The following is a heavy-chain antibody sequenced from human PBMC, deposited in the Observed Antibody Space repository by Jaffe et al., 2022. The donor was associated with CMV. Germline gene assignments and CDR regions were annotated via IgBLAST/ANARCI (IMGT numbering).Heavy chain of an antibody. CDR3: ARDLQEVVTAMGGDY. D-gene: IGHD2-21*02. CDR1: GFTVSSNY. J-gene: IGHJ4*02. CDR2: IYSGGST. Sequence: EVQLVESGGGLVQPGGSLRLSCAASGFTVSSNYMSWVRQAPGKGLEWVSVIYSGGSTYYADSVKGRFTISRDNSKNTLYLQMNSLRAEDTAVYYCARDLQEVVTAMGGDYWGQGTLVTVSS. V-gene: IGHV3-66*01.